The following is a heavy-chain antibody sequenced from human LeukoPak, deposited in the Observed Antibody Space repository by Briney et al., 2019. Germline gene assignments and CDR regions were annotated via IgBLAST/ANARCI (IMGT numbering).Heavy chain of an antibody. J-gene: IGHJ3*02. CDR2: LDPEDGET. CDR1: GYTLTELS. CDR3: ATAHPGYCSSTRRYGDSFDI. D-gene: IGHD2-2*01. Sequence: ASVKVSCKVSGYTLTELSIHWVRPAPRKGLEWVGGLDPEDGETNYAQKFQGRVTMTEDTSTDTAYMELSSLRSEDTAVYYCATAHPGYCSSTRRYGDSFDIWGQGTMVTVSS. V-gene: IGHV1-24*01.